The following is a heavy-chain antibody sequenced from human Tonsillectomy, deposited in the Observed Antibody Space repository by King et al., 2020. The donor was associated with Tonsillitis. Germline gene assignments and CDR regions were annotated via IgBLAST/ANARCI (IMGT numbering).Heavy chain of an antibody. CDR2: IYWDDDE. V-gene: IGHV2-5*02. CDR3: AHTAMASIDY. CDR1: GFSLSTSGVG. Sequence: TLKESGPTLVKPTQTLTLTCTFSGFSLSTSGVGVAWIRQPPGKALEGLALIYWDDDERYSPSLKSRLTVTKDTSRNQVVLTMTMMDPMDTGTYYCAHTAMASIDYWGQGTLVTVSS. J-gene: IGHJ4*02. D-gene: IGHD5-18*01.